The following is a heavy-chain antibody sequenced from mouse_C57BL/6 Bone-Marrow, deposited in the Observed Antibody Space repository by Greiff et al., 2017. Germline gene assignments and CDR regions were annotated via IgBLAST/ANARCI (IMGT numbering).Heavy chain of an antibody. V-gene: IGHV1-26*01. J-gene: IGHJ3*01. Sequence: EVQLQQSGPELVKPGASVKISCKASGYTFTDYYMNWVKQSHGKSLEWIGDINPNNGGTSYNQKFKGKATLTVDKSSSTAYMELRSLTSEDSAVYYCARWGSGSSSFDYWGQGTLVTVSA. D-gene: IGHD1-1*01. CDR3: ARWGSGSSSFDY. CDR1: GYTFTDYY. CDR2: INPNNGGT.